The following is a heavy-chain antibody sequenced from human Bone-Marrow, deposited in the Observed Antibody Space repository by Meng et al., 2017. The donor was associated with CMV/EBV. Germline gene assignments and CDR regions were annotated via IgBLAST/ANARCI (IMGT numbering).Heavy chain of an antibody. V-gene: IGHV1-24*01. CDR2: FDPEDGET. D-gene: IGHD3-3*01. CDR1: GYTFTGYY. J-gene: IGHJ4*02. CDR3: ATAPRVEWLGGFDY. Sequence: ASVKVSCKASGYTFTGYYMHWVRQAPGKGLEWMGGFDPEDGETIYAQKFQGRVTMTEDTSTDTAYMELSSLRSEDTAVYYCATAPRVEWLGGFDYWGQGTLVTVSS.